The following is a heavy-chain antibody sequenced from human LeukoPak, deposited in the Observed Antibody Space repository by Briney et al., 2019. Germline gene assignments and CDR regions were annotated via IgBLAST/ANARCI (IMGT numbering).Heavy chain of an antibody. J-gene: IGHJ4*02. D-gene: IGHD6-19*01. Sequence: PSQTLSLTCTVSGGSISSGGYYWSWIRQHPGKSLEWIGYIYYSGSTHYNPSLKSRVTISVDTSKNQFSLKLSSVTAADTAVYYCARGLYGSDSYWGQGNLVTVSS. CDR1: GGSISSGGYY. V-gene: IGHV4-31*03. CDR3: ARGLYGSDSY. CDR2: IYYSGST.